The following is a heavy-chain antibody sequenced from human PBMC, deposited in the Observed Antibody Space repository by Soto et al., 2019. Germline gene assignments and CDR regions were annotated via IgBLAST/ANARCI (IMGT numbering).Heavy chain of an antibody. CDR3: ARDIDWNLDY. CDR2: VYNGNT. CDR1: GYTFSSYG. D-gene: IGHD1-1*01. Sequence: GASVKVSCKASGYTFSSYGISCVRQAPGQGLEWMGWVYNGNTKDAQRFQGRVTMTTDTSTSTAYMELRSLRSDDTAVYYCARDIDWNLDYWGQGTLVTVSS. V-gene: IGHV1-18*04. J-gene: IGHJ4*02.